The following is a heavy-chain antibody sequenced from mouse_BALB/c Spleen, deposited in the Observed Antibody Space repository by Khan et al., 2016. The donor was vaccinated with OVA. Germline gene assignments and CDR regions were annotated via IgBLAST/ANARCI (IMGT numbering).Heavy chain of an antibody. CDR1: GFTFSNFW. J-gene: IGHJ2*01. V-gene: IGHV6-6*02. CDR3: SRGGYYYSDY. CDR2: IRLKSNNYAT. D-gene: IGHD2-3*01. Sequence: EVKLEESGGGLVQPGGSMKLSCVASGFTFSNFWMTWVRQSPETGLEWVAEIRLKSNNYATHYAESVRGRFTISRDESKSGVYLQMNNLRAEDTGIYYCSRGGYYYSDYWGQGTTLTVSS.